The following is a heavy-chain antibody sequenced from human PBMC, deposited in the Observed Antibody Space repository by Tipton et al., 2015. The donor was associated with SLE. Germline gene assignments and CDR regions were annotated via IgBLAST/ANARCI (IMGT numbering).Heavy chain of an antibody. CDR1: GFTFSSYG. CDR3: AKADSSSWFGNWFDP. J-gene: IGHJ5*02. D-gene: IGHD6-13*01. V-gene: IGHV3-30*02. Sequence: SLRLSCAASGFTFSSYGMHWVRQAPGKGLEWVAFIRYDGSNKYYADSVKGRFTISRDNSKNTLYLQMNSLRAEDTAVYYCAKADSSSWFGNWFDPWGQGTLATVSS. CDR2: IRYDGSNK.